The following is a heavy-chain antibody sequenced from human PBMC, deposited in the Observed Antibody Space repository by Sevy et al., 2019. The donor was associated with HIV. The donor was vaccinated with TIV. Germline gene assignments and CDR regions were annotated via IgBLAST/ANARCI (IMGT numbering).Heavy chain of an antibody. CDR3: ATDPGVALAGGWSSGGMDI. CDR2: INKDGSQK. Sequence: GGSLRLSCAASGFRLGTSWMSWVRQAPGKGLEWVANINKDGSQKYYVDSVKGRFTISRDNAKDSLFLQMSGLTIDATAIYYCATDPGVALAGGWSSGGMDIWGHGTNVTVSS. J-gene: IGHJ6*02. CDR1: GFRLGTSW. V-gene: IGHV3-7*03. D-gene: IGHD2-8*02.